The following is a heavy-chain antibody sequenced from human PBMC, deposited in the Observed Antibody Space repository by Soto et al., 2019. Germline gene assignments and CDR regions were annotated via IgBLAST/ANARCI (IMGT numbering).Heavy chain of an antibody. V-gene: IGHV4-39*01. CDR1: GDSIISSDFY. CDR2: IFYLGSS. J-gene: IGHJ5*02. D-gene: IGHD3-3*02. CDR3: ARHSLALRKNNWFDP. Sequence: SETLCLTGTVSGDSIISSDFYWGWVRQPAGKGLEWIGSIFYLGSSYYKPSLNSRVTMSVDTSKNQFSLRLRSVTAAETALYFCARHSLALRKNNWFDPWGQGIMVTVSS.